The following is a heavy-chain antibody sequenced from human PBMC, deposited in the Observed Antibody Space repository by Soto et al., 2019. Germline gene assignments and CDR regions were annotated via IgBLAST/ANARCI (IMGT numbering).Heavy chain of an antibody. D-gene: IGHD3-16*02. V-gene: IGHV4-31*03. CDR3: ARAYLGELSSFDY. Sequence: TLSITCTVSGGSISSGGYYWSWIRQHPGKGLEWIGDIYYSGSTYYNPSLKSRVTISVDTSKNQFSLKLSSVTAADTAVYYCARAYLGELSSFDYWGQGTLVTVSS. CDR2: IYYSGST. CDR1: GGSISSGGYY. J-gene: IGHJ4*02.